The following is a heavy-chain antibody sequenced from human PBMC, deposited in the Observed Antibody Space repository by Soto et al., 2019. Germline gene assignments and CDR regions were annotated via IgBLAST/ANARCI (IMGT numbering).Heavy chain of an antibody. CDR1: GGSFSGYY. V-gene: IGHV4-34*01. CDR3: ARTVVVAASGWFDP. Sequence: SETLSLTCAVYGGSFSGYYWSWIRQPPGKGLEWIGEINHSGSTNYNPSLKSRVTISVDTSKNQFSLKLSSVTAADTAVYYCARTVVVAASGWFDPWGQGTLVTIS. J-gene: IGHJ5*02. CDR2: INHSGST. D-gene: IGHD2-15*01.